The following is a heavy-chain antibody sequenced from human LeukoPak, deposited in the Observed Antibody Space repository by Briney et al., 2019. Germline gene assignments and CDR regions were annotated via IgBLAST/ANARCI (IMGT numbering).Heavy chain of an antibody. CDR2: IYYSGST. J-gene: IGHJ4*02. V-gene: IGHV4-59*01. CDR3: ARATDCGGDCYFVDY. D-gene: IGHD2-21*01. Sequence: ASETLSLTCTVSGGSISSYYWSWIRQPPGKGLEWIGYIYYSGSTNYNPSLKSRVTISVDTSKNQFSLKLSSVTAADTAVYYCARATDCGGDCYFVDYWGQGTLVTVSS. CDR1: GGSISSYY.